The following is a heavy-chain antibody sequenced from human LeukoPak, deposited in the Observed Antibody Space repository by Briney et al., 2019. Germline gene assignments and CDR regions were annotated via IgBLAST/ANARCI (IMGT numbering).Heavy chain of an antibody. CDR2: MNQDGSAK. CDR3: ATYTHWVAGDV. CDR1: GFAFDIYW. D-gene: IGHD3-16*01. J-gene: IGHJ6*02. V-gene: IGHV3-7*01. Sequence: GGSLRLSCAASGFAFDIYWMTWVRQAPGKGLEWVANMNQDGSAKDYVDSVKGRFTISRDNARNSLYLQMSSLRAEDTAVYYCATYTHWVAGDVWGQGTTVTVSS.